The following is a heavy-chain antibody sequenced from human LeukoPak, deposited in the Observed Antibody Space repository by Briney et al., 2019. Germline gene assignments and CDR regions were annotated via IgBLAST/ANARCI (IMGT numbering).Heavy chain of an antibody. Sequence: GSPRLSCAASGFTFSSYSMNWVRQAPGKGLEWVSSISSSSSYIYYADSVKGRFTISRDNAKNSLYLQMNSLRAEDTAVYYCARGGPKDAFDIWGQGTMVTVSS. CDR3: ARGGPKDAFDI. D-gene: IGHD5-12*01. CDR2: ISSSSSYI. J-gene: IGHJ3*02. V-gene: IGHV3-21*01. CDR1: GFTFSSYS.